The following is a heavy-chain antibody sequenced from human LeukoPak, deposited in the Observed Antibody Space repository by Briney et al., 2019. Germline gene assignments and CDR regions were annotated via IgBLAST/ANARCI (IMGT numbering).Heavy chain of an antibody. V-gene: IGHV4-34*01. CDR3: ARLRLVVVPAAWWAERVDAFDI. CDR2: INHSGST. Sequence: SETLSLTCAVYGGSFSGYYWSWIRQPPGKGLEWIGEINHSGSTNYNPSLKSRVTISVDTSKNQFSLKLSSVTAADTAVYYCARLRLVVVPAAWWAERVDAFDIWGQGTMVTVSS. D-gene: IGHD2-2*01. J-gene: IGHJ3*02. CDR1: GGSFSGYY.